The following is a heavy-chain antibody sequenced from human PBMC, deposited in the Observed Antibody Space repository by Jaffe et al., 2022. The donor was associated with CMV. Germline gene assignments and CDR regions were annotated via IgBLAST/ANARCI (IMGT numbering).Heavy chain of an antibody. D-gene: IGHD6-13*01. J-gene: IGHJ4*02. V-gene: IGHV4-39*01. CDR3: ARLGRGIAAIRAGDY. CDR2: LYYSGST. CDR1: GGSITSSSYY. Sequence: QLQLQESGPQLVKPSETLSLTCTVSGGSITSSSYYWGWIRQPPGKGLQWIGSLYYSGSTFYNPSLKGRVIMSVETSKNQFSLKLRSVTAADTALYYCARLGRGIAAIRAGDYWGQGTLVTVSS.